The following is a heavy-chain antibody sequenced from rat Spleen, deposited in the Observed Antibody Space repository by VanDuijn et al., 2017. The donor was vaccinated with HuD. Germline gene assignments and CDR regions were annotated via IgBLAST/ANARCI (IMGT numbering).Heavy chain of an antibody. V-gene: IGHV5-19*01. CDR2: ISPSGGNT. CDR3: ARQDLPGHNQGVMDA. J-gene: IGHJ4*01. CDR1: GFTFSNSG. D-gene: IGHD1-4*01. Sequence: EVQLVESGGGLVQPGRSLKLSCAASGFTFSNSGMHWIRQAPTKGLEWVASISPSGGNTYYRDSVKDRFTISRDNAKSTLYLQMDSLRSEDTATYYCARQDLPGHNQGVMDAWGQGASVTVSS.